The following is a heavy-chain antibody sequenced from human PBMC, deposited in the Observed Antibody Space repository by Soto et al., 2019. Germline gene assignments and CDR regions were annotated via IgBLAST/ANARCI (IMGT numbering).Heavy chain of an antibody. J-gene: IGHJ3*02. CDR2: ISGSGGTT. CDR3: AKTANGWFSAFDI. Sequence: EVQLLESGGGLVQPGGSLRLSCAASGFTFSSYAMSWVRQAPGKGLEWVSAISGSGGTTYYADSVKGRFTFSRDSSKNTLYLQMNSLRAEDTAVYYCAKTANGWFSAFDIWGQGTRVTVSS. CDR1: GFTFSSYA. V-gene: IGHV3-23*01. D-gene: IGHD6-19*01.